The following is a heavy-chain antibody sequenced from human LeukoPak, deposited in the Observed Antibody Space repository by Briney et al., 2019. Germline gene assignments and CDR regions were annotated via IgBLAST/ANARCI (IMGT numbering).Heavy chain of an antibody. CDR2: LYSGGST. J-gene: IGHJ4*02. D-gene: IGHD2-2*01. Sequence: GGALRLSCAASGFTVSSTYMRCVRAAPGKGLGCVSVLYSGGSTYYADSVKGRFTISRDNSKNTMYLQMNSLKAEDTAVYYCARGGSQLLSAYSDYWGQGTLVTVSS. CDR3: ARGGSQLLSAYSDY. V-gene: IGHV3-66*02. CDR1: GFTVSSTY.